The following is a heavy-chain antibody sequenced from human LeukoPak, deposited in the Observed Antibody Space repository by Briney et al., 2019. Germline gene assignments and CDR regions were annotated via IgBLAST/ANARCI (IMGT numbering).Heavy chain of an antibody. CDR3: ARHSYSNLPPPYYFDY. CDR1: GGSISSNDYY. J-gene: IGHJ4*02. V-gene: IGHV4-39*01. CDR2: IYYSGST. D-gene: IGHD4-11*01. Sequence: SETLSLTCTVSGGSISSNDYYWGWIRQPPGKGLEWIGSIYYSGSTYYNPSLKSRVTISVDTSKNQFSLKLSSVTAADTAVYYCARHSYSNLPPPYYFDYWGQGTLVTVSS.